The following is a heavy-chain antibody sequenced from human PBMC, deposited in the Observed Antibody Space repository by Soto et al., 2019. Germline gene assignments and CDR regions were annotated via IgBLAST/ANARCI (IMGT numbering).Heavy chain of an antibody. CDR1: GGSITSSGCY. CDR2: MIYSVNT. CDR3: ARLPARNLVDY. J-gene: IGHJ4*02. D-gene: IGHD2-15*01. Sequence: PSETLSLTCTVSGGSITSSGCYWVWLRPPPGKGLDGNGSMIYSVNTYYNLPRKGRVTVAADTSKNQFSLNLRSVADADTAVYSCARLPARNLVDYCGQGSLVAVFS. V-gene: IGHV4-39*01.